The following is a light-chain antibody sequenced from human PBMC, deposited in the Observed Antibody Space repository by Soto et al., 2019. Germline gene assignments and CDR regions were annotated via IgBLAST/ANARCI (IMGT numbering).Light chain of an antibody. Sequence: DIQMTQSPSSLSASVGDRVTITCRTSHYISNSLNWYQQKPGKAPKLLIFAASSLQSGVPSRFSGSGSGTDFTLSISSLQPEDFATYYCQQSYSSRYTFGQGTKLEVK. J-gene: IGKJ2*01. V-gene: IGKV1-39*01. CDR3: QQSYSSRYT. CDR1: HYISNS. CDR2: AAS.